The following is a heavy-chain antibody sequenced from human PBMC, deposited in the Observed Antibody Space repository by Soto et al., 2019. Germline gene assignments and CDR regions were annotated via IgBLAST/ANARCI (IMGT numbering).Heavy chain of an antibody. CDR2: ISSSSSYT. D-gene: IGHD6-19*01. V-gene: IGHV3-11*05. CDR3: ARGVYSSGWYRRDFDY. CDR1: GFTFSDYY. Sequence: PGGSLRLSCAASGFTFSDYYMSWIRQAPGKGLEWVSYISSSSSYTNYADSVKGRFTISRDNAKNSLYLQLNSLRAEDTAVYYCARGVYSSGWYRRDFDYWGQGTLVTVSS. J-gene: IGHJ4*02.